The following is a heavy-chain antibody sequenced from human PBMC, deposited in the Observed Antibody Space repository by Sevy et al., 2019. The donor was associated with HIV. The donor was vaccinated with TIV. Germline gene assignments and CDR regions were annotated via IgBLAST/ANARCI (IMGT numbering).Heavy chain of an antibody. CDR1: EFTFSSYE. CDR2: ISCSGSTI. CDR3: AREASYYDISQAFDI. J-gene: IGHJ3*02. Sequence: GGSLRLSCAVSEFTFSSYEMSWVRQAPGKGLEWVSYISCSGSTIYYADSVKGRFTISRDKAKNSLYLQMNSLRAEDTAFYYCAREASYYDISQAFDIWGQGTMVTVSS. D-gene: IGHD3-9*01. V-gene: IGHV3-48*03.